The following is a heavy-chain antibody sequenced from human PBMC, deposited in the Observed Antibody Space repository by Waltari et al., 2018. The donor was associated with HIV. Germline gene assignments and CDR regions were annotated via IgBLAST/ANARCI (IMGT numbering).Heavy chain of an antibody. D-gene: IGHD6-13*01. Sequence: VVQSGRSLRLSCATSGFIFSNYGMHWVRQAPGKGLEWVAIIWYDGSNKYFADSVKGRFTISRDNSKNTLYLQMNSLRAEDTAVYYCARDRSSSWYGRDYYYYGMDVWGQGTTVTVSS. CDR2: IWYDGSNK. J-gene: IGHJ6*02. CDR1: GFIFSNYG. V-gene: IGHV3-33*01. CDR3: ARDRSSSWYGRDYYYYGMDV.